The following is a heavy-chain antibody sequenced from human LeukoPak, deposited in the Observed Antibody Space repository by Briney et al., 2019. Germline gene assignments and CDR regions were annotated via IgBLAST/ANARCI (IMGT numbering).Heavy chain of an antibody. J-gene: IGHJ6*02. Sequence: GGSLRLSCAASGFTFSSYAMHWVRQAPGKGLGWVAVISYDGSNKYYADSVKGRFTISRDNSKNTLYLQMNSLRAEDTAVYYCARSGYDYYYGMDVWGQGTTVTVSS. D-gene: IGHD3-3*01. CDR2: ISYDGSNK. CDR3: ARSGYDYYYGMDV. V-gene: IGHV3-30-3*01. CDR1: GFTFSSYA.